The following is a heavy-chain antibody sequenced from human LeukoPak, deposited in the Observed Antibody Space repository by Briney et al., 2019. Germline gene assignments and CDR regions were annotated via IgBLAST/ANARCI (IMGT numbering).Heavy chain of an antibody. J-gene: IGHJ4*02. CDR3: ARPYYYGSGSYSR. V-gene: IGHV4-39*07. CDR1: GGSISSSSYF. D-gene: IGHD3-10*01. Sequence: SETLSLTCSVSGGSISSSSYFWGWIRQPPGKGLEWIGEINHSGSTNYNPSLKSRVTISVDTSKNQFSLKLSSVTAADTAVYYCARPYYYGSGSYSRWGQGTLVTVSS. CDR2: INHSGST.